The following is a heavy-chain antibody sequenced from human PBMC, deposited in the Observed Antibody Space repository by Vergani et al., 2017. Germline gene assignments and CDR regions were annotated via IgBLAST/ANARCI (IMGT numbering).Heavy chain of an antibody. Sequence: EVQLLESGGGLVQTGGSLRLSCAASGFTFSSYAMSSVRQAPGEGLEWVSAISGSGGSTYYADSVKGRFTISRANSKNTLYLQMNSLRAEDTAVYYCAKELTYYSGSGSGIDYWGQGTLVTVSS. CDR3: AKELTYYSGSGSGIDY. CDR2: ISGSGGST. J-gene: IGHJ4*02. V-gene: IGHV3-23*01. D-gene: IGHD3-10*01. CDR1: GFTFSSYA.